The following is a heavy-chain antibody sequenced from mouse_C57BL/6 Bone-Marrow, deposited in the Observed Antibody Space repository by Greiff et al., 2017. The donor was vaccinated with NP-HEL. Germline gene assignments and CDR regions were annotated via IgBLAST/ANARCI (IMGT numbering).Heavy chain of an antibody. D-gene: IGHD2-1*01. J-gene: IGHJ2*01. Sequence: QVQLQQPGAELVKPGASVKMSCKASGYTFTSYWITWVKQRPGQGLEWIGDIYPGSGSTNYNEKFKSKATLTVDTSYSTAYMQLSSLTSEDSAVYYCARVGIYYGKAFDYWGQGTTLTVSS. V-gene: IGHV1-55*01. CDR2: IYPGSGST. CDR1: GYTFTSYW. CDR3: ARVGIYYGKAFDY.